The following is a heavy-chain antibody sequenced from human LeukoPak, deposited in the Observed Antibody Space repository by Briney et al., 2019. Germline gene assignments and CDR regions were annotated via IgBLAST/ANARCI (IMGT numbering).Heavy chain of an antibody. CDR3: AREGYYYGSGSYYNGYYYYYMDV. Sequence: ASVEVSCKASGYTFTSYDINWVRQATGQGLEWMGWMNPNSGNTGYAQKFQGRVTMTRNTSISTAYMELSSLRSEDTAVYYCAREGYYYGSGSYYNGYYYYYMDVWGKGTTVTVSS. V-gene: IGHV1-8*01. CDR1: GYTFTSYD. J-gene: IGHJ6*03. D-gene: IGHD3-10*01. CDR2: MNPNSGNT.